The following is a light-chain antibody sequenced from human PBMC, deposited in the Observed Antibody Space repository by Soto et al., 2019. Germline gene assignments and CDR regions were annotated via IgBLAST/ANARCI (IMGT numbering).Light chain of an antibody. V-gene: IGLV2-11*01. CDR3: CSYIRRFSWV. CDR2: DVN. J-gene: IGLJ3*02. Sequence: QSALTQPRSVSGSPGQSVTITCTGTSSDIGTWNYVSWYQQHPGQAPKLIIYDVNERPSGVPDRFSGSKSGNTASLTFSGLQADDEADYYCCSYIRRFSWVYGGGTKLTVL. CDR1: SSDIGTWNY.